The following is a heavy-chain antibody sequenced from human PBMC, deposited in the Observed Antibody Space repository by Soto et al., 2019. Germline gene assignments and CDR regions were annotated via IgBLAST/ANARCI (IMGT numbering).Heavy chain of an antibody. CDR1: GFTFSSYS. D-gene: IGHD6-13*01. V-gene: IGHV3-21*01. CDR3: ARELRSRIAAAGSPYLAVADKDYYGMDV. Sequence: GGSLRLSCAASGFTFSSYSMNWVRQAPGKGLEWVSSISSSSSYIYYADSVKGRFTISRDNAKNSLYLQMNSLRAEDTAVYYCARELRSRIAAAGSPYLAVADKDYYGMDVWGQGTTVTVSS. J-gene: IGHJ6*02. CDR2: ISSSSSYI.